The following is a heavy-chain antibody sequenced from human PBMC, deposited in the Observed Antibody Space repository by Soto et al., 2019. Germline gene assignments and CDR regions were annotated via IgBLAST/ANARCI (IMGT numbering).Heavy chain of an antibody. D-gene: IGHD4-17*01. CDR3: ARDDRSYGDFDY. V-gene: IGHV4-31*03. Sequence: SETLSLTCTVSGGSISSGGYYWSWIRQHPGKGLEWIGYIYYSGSTYYNPSLKSRVTISVDTSKNQFSLKLSSVTAADTAVYYCARDDRSYGDFDYWGQGNLVTVS. CDR1: GGSISSGGYY. CDR2: IYYSGST. J-gene: IGHJ4*02.